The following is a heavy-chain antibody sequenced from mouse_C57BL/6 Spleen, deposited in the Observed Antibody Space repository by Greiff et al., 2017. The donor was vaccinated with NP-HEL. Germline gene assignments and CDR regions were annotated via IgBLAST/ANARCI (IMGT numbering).Heavy chain of an antibody. CDR1: GYSITSGYY. J-gene: IGHJ2*01. D-gene: IGHD2-4*01. CDR2: ISYDGSN. CDR3: ARDWAPYDYDGGPVDY. Sequence: ESGPGLVKPSQSLSLTCSVTGYSITSGYYWNWIRQFPGNKLEWMGYISYDGSNNYNPSLKNRISITRDTSKNQFFLKLNSVTTEDTATYYCARDWAPYDYDGGPVDYWGQGTTLTVSS. V-gene: IGHV3-6*01.